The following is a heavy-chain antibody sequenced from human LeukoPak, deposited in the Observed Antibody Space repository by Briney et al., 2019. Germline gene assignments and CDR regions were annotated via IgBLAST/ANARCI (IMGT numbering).Heavy chain of an antibody. D-gene: IGHD3-10*01. CDR3: ARREEGPIGGIEY. J-gene: IGHJ4*02. CDR2: IHPGDSDS. V-gene: IGHV5-51*03. CDR1: GYSFASYW. Sequence: PGESLKISCKGSGYSFASYWIGWVRQMPGKGLEWMGIIHPGDSDSRYSPSFQSQVTISAEKFISTAYLQWSSLKASDTAMYYCARREEGPIGGIEYWGQGTLVTVSS.